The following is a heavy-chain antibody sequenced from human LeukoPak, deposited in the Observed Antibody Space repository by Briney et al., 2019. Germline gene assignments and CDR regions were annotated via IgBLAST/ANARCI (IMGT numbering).Heavy chain of an antibody. D-gene: IGHD3/OR15-3a*01. CDR1: GFTFSSYW. J-gene: IGHJ1*01. V-gene: IGHV3-74*01. CDR3: ARQGLYDSSDFWTFQH. CDR2: IKSDGSST. Sequence: GGSLRLSCAASGFTFSSYWMHWVRQAPGKGLVWVSLIKSDGSSTIYADSVKGRFTISRDNAKNTLYLQMNSLRAEDSAVYYCARQGLYDSSDFWTFQHWGQGTLVTVSS.